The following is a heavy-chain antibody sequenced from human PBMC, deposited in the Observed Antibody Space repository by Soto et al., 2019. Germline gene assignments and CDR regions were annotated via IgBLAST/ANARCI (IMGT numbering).Heavy chain of an antibody. CDR1: GFTFRTYT. J-gene: IGHJ6*02. D-gene: IGHD2-15*01. CDR2: IRGFSPYT. Sequence: GGSLRLSCVASGFTFRTYTMNWVRQAPGKGLEWVSGIRGFSPYTFYAESVKGRFTISRDNAKNSLYLQMNSLGVEDTAVYYCARDRGYDAHDYYYNAMDVWGQWTTVTVSS. V-gene: IGHV3-21*01. CDR3: ARDRGYDAHDYYYNAMDV.